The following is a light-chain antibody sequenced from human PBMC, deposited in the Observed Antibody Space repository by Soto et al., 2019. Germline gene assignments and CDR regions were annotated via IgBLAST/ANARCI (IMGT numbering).Light chain of an antibody. V-gene: IGKV3D-20*02. CDR1: QSVSSSY. CDR3: QQRSNFIT. Sequence: EIVLTQSPGTLSLSPGERATLSCRASQSVSSSYLAWYQQKPGQALRLLIYDASNRATGIPARFSGSGSGTDFTLTISSLESEDFAVYYCQQRSNFITFGQGTRLEIK. J-gene: IGKJ5*01. CDR2: DAS.